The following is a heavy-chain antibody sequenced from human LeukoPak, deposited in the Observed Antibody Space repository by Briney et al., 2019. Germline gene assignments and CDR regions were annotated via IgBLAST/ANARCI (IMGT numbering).Heavy chain of an antibody. V-gene: IGHV3-11*01. Sequence: GGSLRLSCAASGFTFSDYYMSWIRQAPGKGLEWVSYISSSGSTIYYADSVKGRFTISRDNAKNSLYLQMNSLRAEDTAVYYCARARPPLVAPPDYWGQGTLVIVSS. D-gene: IGHD3-9*01. CDR1: GFTFSDYY. J-gene: IGHJ4*02. CDR2: ISSSGSTI. CDR3: ARARPPLVAPPDY.